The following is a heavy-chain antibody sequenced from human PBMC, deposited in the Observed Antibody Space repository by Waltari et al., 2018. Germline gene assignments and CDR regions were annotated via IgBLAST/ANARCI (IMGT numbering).Heavy chain of an antibody. Sequence: EVQLVESGGGLVQPGGSLRLSCAASGFPFSSYEMNWVRQAPGKGLEWVSYISSSGSTIYYADSVKGRFTISRDNAKNSLYLQMNSLRAEDTAVYYCARDTGPRQGAFDIWGQGTMVTVSS. CDR2: ISSSGSTI. CDR1: GFPFSSYE. CDR3: ARDTGPRQGAFDI. J-gene: IGHJ3*02. V-gene: IGHV3-48*03. D-gene: IGHD2-8*02.